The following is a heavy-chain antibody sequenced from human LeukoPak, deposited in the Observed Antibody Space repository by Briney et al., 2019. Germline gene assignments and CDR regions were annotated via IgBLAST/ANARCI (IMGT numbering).Heavy chain of an antibody. CDR2: ITSKSTTI. CDR3: ARPTDEFRLDL. Sequence: GGSLRLSCAASGFTFSIYSMDWVRQAPGKGLEWVSKITSKSTTIYYADSVKGRFTISRDNAKNSLYLQMNSLRAEDTAVYFCARPTDEFRLDLWGQGTLITVSS. D-gene: IGHD4-11*01. V-gene: IGHV3-48*01. CDR1: GFTFSIYS. J-gene: IGHJ5*02.